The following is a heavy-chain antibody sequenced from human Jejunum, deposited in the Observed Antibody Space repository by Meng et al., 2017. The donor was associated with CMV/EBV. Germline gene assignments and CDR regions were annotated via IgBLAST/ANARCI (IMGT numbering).Heavy chain of an antibody. J-gene: IGHJ4*02. D-gene: IGHD6-25*01. Sequence: KASGYTFSVYYLHWVRQAPGQGLEWMGWINPTSGGTNYAQNFQGSVTMTRDTSITTAYMELSRLRSDDTAMYYCARRGAVSGSFDYWGQGTLVTVSS. CDR3: ARRGAVSGSFDY. V-gene: IGHV1-2*02. CDR2: INPTSGGT. CDR1: GYTFSVYY.